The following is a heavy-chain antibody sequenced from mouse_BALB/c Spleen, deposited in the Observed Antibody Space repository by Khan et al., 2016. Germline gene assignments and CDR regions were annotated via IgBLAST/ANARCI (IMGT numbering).Heavy chain of an antibody. V-gene: IGHV1S136*01. CDR2: VNPYMNGA. D-gene: IGHD1-1*01. CDR3: AREGTTVDWYFDV. J-gene: IGHJ1*01. CDR1: GYTFTSYI. Sequence: VQLQQSGPELVKPGASVKMSCKASGYTFTSYIIHGLKRRLGKALEGMGKVNPYMNGANYNEKFKGKATLTSDKSSSTAYMELSSLTSEDSAVYYCAREGTTVDWYFDVWGAGTTVTVSS.